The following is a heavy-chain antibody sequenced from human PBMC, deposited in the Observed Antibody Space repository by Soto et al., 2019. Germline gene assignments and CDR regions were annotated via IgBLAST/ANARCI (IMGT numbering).Heavy chain of an antibody. V-gene: IGHV3-7*01. CDR3: ASSDYRNYGY. D-gene: IGHD4-4*01. J-gene: IGHJ4*02. CDR1: GFTFSTYW. CDR2: IKQDGSEK. Sequence: EVQLVESGGDLVQPGGSLRLSCAASGFTFSTYWMSWVRQAPGKGLEWVANIKQDGSEKYYVDSVKGRFTISRDTAQSSLYLQMNSLRTEDTAVYYCASSDYRNYGYWGQGTLVTVSS.